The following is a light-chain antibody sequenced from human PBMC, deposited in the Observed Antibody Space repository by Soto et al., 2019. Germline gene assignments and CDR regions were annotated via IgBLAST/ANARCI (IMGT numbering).Light chain of an antibody. CDR1: RSDVGGYNY. Sequence: QSALTQPRSVSGSPGQSVTISCTGTRSDVGGYNYVSWYQQQPGKAPKLMIYDASKRPSGVPERFSGSKSGITASLTISGLQAEDEADYCCCSYAGSYTYVFGTGTKVTVL. J-gene: IGLJ1*01. CDR2: DAS. V-gene: IGLV2-11*01. CDR3: CSYAGSYTYV.